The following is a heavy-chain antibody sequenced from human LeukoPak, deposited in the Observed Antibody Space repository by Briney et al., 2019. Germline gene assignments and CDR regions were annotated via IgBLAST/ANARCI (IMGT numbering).Heavy chain of an antibody. CDR2: ISWNSGSI. CDR3: AKSPGNYYGSGSTYYFDY. V-gene: IGHV3-9*01. Sequence: GRSLRLSCAASGFTFDDYAMHWVRQAPGKGLEWVSGISWNSGSIGYADSVKGRFTISRDNAKNSLYLQMNSLRAEDTALYYCAKSPGNYYGSGSTYYFDYWGQGTLVTVSS. J-gene: IGHJ4*02. D-gene: IGHD3-10*01. CDR1: GFTFDDYA.